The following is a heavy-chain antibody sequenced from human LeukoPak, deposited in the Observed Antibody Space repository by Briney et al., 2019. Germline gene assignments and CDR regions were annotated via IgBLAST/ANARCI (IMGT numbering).Heavy chain of an antibody. Sequence: PGGSLRLSCAASGFTFSIYSMNWVRQAPGKGLEWVSSISSSSSYIYYADSVKGRFTISRDNAKNSLYLQMNSLRAEDTAVYYCARDHDSSSCPYFDYWGQGTLVTVSS. CDR2: ISSSSSYI. CDR3: ARDHDSSSCPYFDY. J-gene: IGHJ4*02. D-gene: IGHD6-13*01. V-gene: IGHV3-21*01. CDR1: GFTFSIYS.